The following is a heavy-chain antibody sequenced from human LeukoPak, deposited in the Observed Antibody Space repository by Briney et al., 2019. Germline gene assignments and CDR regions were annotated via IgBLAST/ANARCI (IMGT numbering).Heavy chain of an antibody. D-gene: IGHD6-13*01. CDR3: ASANSSSSHPFDY. J-gene: IGHJ4*02. CDR1: GGSISSSSYY. CDR2: IYYSGST. Sequence: SETLSLTCTVSGGSISSSSYYWGWIRQPPGKGLEWIGSIYYSGSTYYNPSLKSRVTISVDRSKNQFSLKLSSVTAADTAVYYCASANSSSSHPFDYWGQGTLVTVSS. V-gene: IGHV4-39*07.